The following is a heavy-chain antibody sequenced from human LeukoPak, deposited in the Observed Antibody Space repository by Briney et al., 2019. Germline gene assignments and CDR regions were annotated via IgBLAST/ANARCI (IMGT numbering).Heavy chain of an antibody. CDR3: ARAYCSGGSCPYWYFDL. Sequence: PGGSLRLSCAASGFNFTMNWVHWVRQARGKGLVGVSRLNNDGSTTSHADSVKGRFTISRDNAKNTLYLQMNSLRVEDAAVYYCARAYCSGGSCPYWYFDLWGRGTLVTVSS. CDR1: GFNFTMNW. CDR2: LNNDGSTT. D-gene: IGHD2-15*01. V-gene: IGHV3-74*01. J-gene: IGHJ2*01.